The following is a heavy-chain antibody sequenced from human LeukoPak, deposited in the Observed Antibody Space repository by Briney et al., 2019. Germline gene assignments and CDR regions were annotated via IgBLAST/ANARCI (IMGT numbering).Heavy chain of an antibody. CDR2: ISSRGSTI. CDR1: GFRFRDYY. Sequence: GGSLRLSCVASGFRFRDYYMSWVRPAPGKGLEWISYISSRGSTIAYADSVKGRFTISRDDAKTPLFLQMNSRRAEDTAVYYCARDQNYGDCEPFDYWGQGTLVTVSS. CDR3: ARDQNYGDCEPFDY. V-gene: IGHV3-11*01. J-gene: IGHJ4*02. D-gene: IGHD4-17*01.